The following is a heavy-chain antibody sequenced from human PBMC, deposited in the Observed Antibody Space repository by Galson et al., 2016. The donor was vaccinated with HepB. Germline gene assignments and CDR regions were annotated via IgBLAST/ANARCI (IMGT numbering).Heavy chain of an antibody. Sequence: SLRLSCAGSGFIFSSYWMSWVRQAPGKGLEWVANIKQEGSEKFYVDSLKGRLTISRDNAKNSLFLQMNGLRADDTAVYYCARGRLTMVRGLNGYYFDLWGQGTLVTVSS. CDR1: GFIFSSYW. D-gene: IGHD3-10*01. V-gene: IGHV3-7*03. CDR2: IKQEGSEK. CDR3: ARGRLTMVRGLNGYYFDL. J-gene: IGHJ4*02.